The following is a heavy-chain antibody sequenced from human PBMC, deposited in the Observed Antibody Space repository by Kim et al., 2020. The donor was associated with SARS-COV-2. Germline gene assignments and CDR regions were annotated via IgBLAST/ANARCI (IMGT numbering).Heavy chain of an antibody. J-gene: IGHJ6*02. Sequence: SVKVSCKASGGTFSSYAISWVRQAPGQGLEWMGRIIPILGIANYAQKFQGRVTITADKSTSTAYMELSSLRSEDTAVYYCASVLSSSWTVYGMDVWGQGTTVTVSS. V-gene: IGHV1-69*04. D-gene: IGHD6-13*01. CDR1: GGTFSSYA. CDR3: ASVLSSSWTVYGMDV. CDR2: IIPILGIA.